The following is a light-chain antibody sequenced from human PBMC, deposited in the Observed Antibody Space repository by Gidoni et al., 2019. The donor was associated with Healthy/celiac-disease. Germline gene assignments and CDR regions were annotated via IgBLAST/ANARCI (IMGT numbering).Light chain of an antibody. J-gene: IGKJ4*01. CDR2: GAS. CDR1: QSVSSSY. Sequence: DIVLTQSPGTLSLSPGERATLSRRASQSVSSSYLAWYQQKPGQAPRLLIYGASSRATGIPDRFSGSGSGTDFTLTISRLEPEDFAVYYRQQYGSSPLTFGGGTKVEIK. V-gene: IGKV3-20*01. CDR3: QQYGSSPLT.